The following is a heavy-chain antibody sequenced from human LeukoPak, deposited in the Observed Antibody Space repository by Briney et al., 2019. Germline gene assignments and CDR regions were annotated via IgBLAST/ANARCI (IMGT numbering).Heavy chain of an antibody. CDR1: GFTFSSYW. CDR2: IKQDETEK. Sequence: GGSLRLSCAASGFTFSSYWMSWVRQAPGKGLEWVANIKQDETEKYYVDSVKGRFTISRDNARNSLYLQMNSLRAEDTAVYYCAKDGSYYGSGQTDYWGQGTLVTVSS. V-gene: IGHV3-7*01. J-gene: IGHJ4*02. D-gene: IGHD3-10*01. CDR3: AKDGSYYGSGQTDY.